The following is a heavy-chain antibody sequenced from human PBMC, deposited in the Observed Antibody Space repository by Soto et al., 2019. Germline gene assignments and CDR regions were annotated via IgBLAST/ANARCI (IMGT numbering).Heavy chain of an antibody. Sequence: GESLKISCQGSGYSFTRNWVTWVRQTPGKGLEWMGIIFPGDSDTTYSPSFQGRVTISADKSINTAYLQWSSLKASDTAIYFCAGHKEDAMIRGGLDVWGQGTAVTVSS. CDR2: IFPGDSDT. D-gene: IGHD3-10*01. CDR3: AGHKEDAMIRGGLDV. CDR1: GYSFTRNW. J-gene: IGHJ6*02. V-gene: IGHV5-51*01.